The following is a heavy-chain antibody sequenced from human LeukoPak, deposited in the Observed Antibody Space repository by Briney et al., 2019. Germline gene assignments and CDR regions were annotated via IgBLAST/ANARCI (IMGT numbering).Heavy chain of an antibody. CDR3: ARDPGCSGGSCPVARHYYGMDV. V-gene: IGHV3-48*01. CDR1: GFTFSSYS. Sequence: GGSLRLSCAASGFTFSSYSMNWVRQAPGKGLEWVSYISSSSSTIYYADSVKGRFTISRDNAKNSLYLQMNSLRAEDTAVYYCARDPGCSGGSCPVARHYYGMDVWGQGTTVTVSS. D-gene: IGHD2-15*01. J-gene: IGHJ6*02. CDR2: ISSSSSTI.